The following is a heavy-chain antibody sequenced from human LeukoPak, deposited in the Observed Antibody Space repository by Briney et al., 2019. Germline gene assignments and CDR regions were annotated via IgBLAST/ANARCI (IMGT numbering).Heavy chain of an antibody. V-gene: IGHV1-2*06. CDR2: INPNSGGT. CDR3: ARDVRSSSSGLSDY. CDR1: GYTFTGYY. Sequence: GASVKVSCKASGYTFTGYYMHWVRQAPGQGLEWMGRINPNSGGTNYAQKFQGRVTMTRDTSISTAYMELSWLRSDDTAVYYCARDVRSSSSGLSDYWGQGTLVTVSS. D-gene: IGHD6-6*01. J-gene: IGHJ4*02.